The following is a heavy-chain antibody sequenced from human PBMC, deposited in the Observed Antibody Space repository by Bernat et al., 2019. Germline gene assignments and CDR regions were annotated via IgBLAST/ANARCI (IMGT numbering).Heavy chain of an antibody. V-gene: IGHV3-33*01. D-gene: IGHD5-18*01. CDR1: GFTFSSYG. Sequence: QVQLVESGGGVVQPGRSQRLSCAASGFTFSSYGMHWVRQAPGKGLEWVAVIWYDGSNKYYADSVKGRFTISRDNSKNTLYLQMNSLRAEDTAVYYCARESSDVDTAMAPLLDSMGFDPWGQGTLVTVSS. CDR3: ARESSDVDTAMAPLLDSMGFDP. J-gene: IGHJ5*02. CDR2: IWYDGSNK.